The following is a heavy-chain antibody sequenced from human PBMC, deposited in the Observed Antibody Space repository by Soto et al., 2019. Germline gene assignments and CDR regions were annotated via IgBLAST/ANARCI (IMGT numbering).Heavy chain of an antibody. CDR1: GFTFDNYA. J-gene: IGHJ4*02. Sequence: GGSLRLSCAASGFTFDNYAMSWVRQAPGKGLEWVSALSGRGSSTYYADSVKGRFTISRDNSENTLYLQMNSLRAEDTAIYYCAKDRYCENSGCHRSLHCGQGPQVTVSS. CDR2: LSGRGSST. V-gene: IGHV3-23*01. D-gene: IGHD3-9*01. CDR3: AKDRYCENSGCHRSLH.